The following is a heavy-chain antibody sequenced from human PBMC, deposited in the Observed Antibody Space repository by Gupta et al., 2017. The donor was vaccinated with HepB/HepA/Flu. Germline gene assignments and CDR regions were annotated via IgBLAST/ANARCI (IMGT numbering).Heavy chain of an antibody. J-gene: IGHJ6*02. D-gene: IGHD5-12*01. V-gene: IGHV3-30*18. CDR2: ISYDGSNK. Sequence: QVQLVESGGGVVQPGRSLRLSCAASGFTFSSYGMHWVRQAPGKGLEWVAVISYDGSNKYYADSVKGRFTISRDNSKNTLYLQMNSLRAEDTAVYYCAKDLAGSVDYYYGMDVWGQGTTVTVSS. CDR3: AKDLAGSVDYYYGMDV. CDR1: GFTFSSYG.